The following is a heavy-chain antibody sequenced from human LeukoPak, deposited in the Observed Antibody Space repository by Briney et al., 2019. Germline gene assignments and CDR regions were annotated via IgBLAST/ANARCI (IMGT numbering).Heavy chain of an antibody. D-gene: IGHD3/OR15-3a*01. Sequence: SETLSLTCAVYGGSFSGYYWSWIRQPPGKGLEWIGEINHSGSTNYNPSLKSRVTISVDTSKNQFSLKLSSVTAADTAVYYYARGGRFWTRLFDYWGQGTLVTVSS. V-gene: IGHV4-34*01. J-gene: IGHJ4*02. CDR3: ARGGRFWTRLFDY. CDR2: INHSGST. CDR1: GGSFSGYY.